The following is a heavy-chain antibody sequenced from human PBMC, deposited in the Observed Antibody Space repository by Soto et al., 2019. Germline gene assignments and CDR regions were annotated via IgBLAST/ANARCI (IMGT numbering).Heavy chain of an antibody. Sequence: SVKVPCKASGGTFSSYTISWVRQAPGQGLEWMGRIIPILGIANYAQKFQGRVTITADKSTSTAYMELSSLRSEDTAVYYCARGDYYDSSGEWDYYYGMDVWGQGTTVTVSS. V-gene: IGHV1-69*02. CDR2: IIPILGIA. CDR1: GGTFSSYT. D-gene: IGHD3-22*01. J-gene: IGHJ6*02. CDR3: ARGDYYDSSGEWDYYYGMDV.